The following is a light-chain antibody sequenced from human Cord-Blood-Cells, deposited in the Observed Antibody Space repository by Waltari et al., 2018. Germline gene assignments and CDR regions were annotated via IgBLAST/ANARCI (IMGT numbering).Light chain of an antibody. CDR3: QQPYSTPLT. CDR2: AAS. J-gene: IGKJ4*01. CDR1: QSISSY. Sequence: DIQMTQSPSSLSASVGDRVTITCRASQSISSYLNWYQQKPGKAPKLLIYAASSLQSGVPSRFSGSGSGTDFTLTISSLQPEDFATYYCQQPYSTPLTFGRGTKVEI. V-gene: IGKV1-39*01.